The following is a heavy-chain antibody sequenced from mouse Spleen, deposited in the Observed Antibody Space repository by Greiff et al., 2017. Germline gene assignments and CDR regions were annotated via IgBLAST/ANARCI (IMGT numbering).Heavy chain of an antibody. D-gene: IGHD1-1*01. CDR1: GYAFSSSW. CDR3: AREGYYGSSPVWYFDV. Sequence: QVQLKQSGPELVKPGASVKISCKASGYAFSSSWMNWVKQRPGKGLEWIGRFYPGDGDTNYNGKFKGKATLTADKSSSTAYMQLSSLTSEDSAVYFCAREGYYGSSPVWYFDVWGAGTTVTVSS. J-gene: IGHJ1*01. V-gene: IGHV1-82*01. CDR2: FYPGDGDT.